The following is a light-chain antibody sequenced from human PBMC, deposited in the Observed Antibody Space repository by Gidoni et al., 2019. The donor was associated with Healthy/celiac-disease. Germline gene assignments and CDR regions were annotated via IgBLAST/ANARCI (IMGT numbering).Light chain of an antibody. CDR2: QDN. CDR3: QVWDSGGI. J-gene: IGLJ2*01. CDR1: KLGDKY. Sequence: SYELTQPPSVSVSPGQTASITCSGDKLGDKYAYWYQQKPGQSPVLVIYQDNKRPSGIPERFSGSNSGNTATLTISGTGAMDEADYYCQVWDSGGIFGGGTKLTVL. V-gene: IGLV3-1*01.